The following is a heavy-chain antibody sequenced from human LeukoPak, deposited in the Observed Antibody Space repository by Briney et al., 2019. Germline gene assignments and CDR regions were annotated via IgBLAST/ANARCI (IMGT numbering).Heavy chain of an antibody. CDR1: GGSISSYY. CDR3: ARGGRAYYFDY. V-gene: IGHV4-59*01. CDR2: IYYSGST. Sequence: SETLSLTCTVSGGSISSYYWSWIRQPPGKGLEWIGYIYYSGSTNYNPSLKSRVTISVDTSKNQFSLKLSSVTAADTAVYYCARGGRAYYFDYWVQGTLVTVSS. J-gene: IGHJ4*02. D-gene: IGHD3-16*01.